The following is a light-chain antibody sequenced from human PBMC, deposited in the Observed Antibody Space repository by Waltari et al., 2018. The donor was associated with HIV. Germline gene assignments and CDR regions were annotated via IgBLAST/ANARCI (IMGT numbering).Light chain of an antibody. V-gene: IGLV3-1*01. J-gene: IGLJ2*01. CDR3: QAWDSSTVV. CDR1: KLGDKY. CDR2: QDS. Sequence: SYELTQQPSVSVSPGQTASITSSGDKLGDKYACWYQQKPGPSPVLVIYQDSKRPSGIPERFSGSNSGNTATLTISGTQTVDEADDYCQAWDSSTVVFGGGTKLTVL.